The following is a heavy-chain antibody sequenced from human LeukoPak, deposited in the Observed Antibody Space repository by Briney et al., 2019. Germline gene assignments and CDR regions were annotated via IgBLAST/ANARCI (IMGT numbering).Heavy chain of an antibody. Sequence: SETLSLTCAVYGGSFSGYYWSWIRQPPGKGLEWIGEINHSGSTNYNPSPKSRVTISVDTSKNQFSLKLSSVTAADTAVYYCARGGPRFLGRRCWFDPWGQGTLVTVSS. D-gene: IGHD3-3*01. CDR3: ARGGPRFLGRRCWFDP. CDR1: GGSFSGYY. V-gene: IGHV4-34*01. J-gene: IGHJ5*02. CDR2: INHSGST.